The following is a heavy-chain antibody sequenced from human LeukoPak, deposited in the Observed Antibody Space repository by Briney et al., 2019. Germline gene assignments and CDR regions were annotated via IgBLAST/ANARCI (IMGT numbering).Heavy chain of an antibody. J-gene: IGHJ4*02. D-gene: IGHD6-13*01. CDR2: INSDGSSA. Sequence: GRSPRLSCAASGFTFSRYGMHWVRQAPGKGLVWVSRINSDGSSASYADSVKGRFTISRDNAKNSLYLQMNSLRAEDTAVYYCARDGSSSWSRWGQGTLVTVSS. V-gene: IGHV3-74*01. CDR3: ARDGSSSWSR. CDR1: GFTFSRYG.